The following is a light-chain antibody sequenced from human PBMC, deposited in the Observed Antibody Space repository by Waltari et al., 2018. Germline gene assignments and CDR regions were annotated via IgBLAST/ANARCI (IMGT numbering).Light chain of an antibody. Sequence: DIQMTQSPSSLSASVGDRVTITCRASRAITNYVNWYQQRPGLAPKLLIYAASTLQGGVPTRFSGSGSGTDFTLTISSLQIEDFATYYCRQSHSAPLAFGGGTRLEIK. V-gene: IGKV1-39*01. CDR2: AAS. CDR3: RQSHSAPLA. J-gene: IGKJ4*01. CDR1: RAITNY.